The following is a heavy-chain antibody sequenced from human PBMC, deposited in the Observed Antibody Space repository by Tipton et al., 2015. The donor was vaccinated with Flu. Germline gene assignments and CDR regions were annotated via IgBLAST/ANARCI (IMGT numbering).Heavy chain of an antibody. J-gene: IGHJ4*02. CDR2: IYTSGST. V-gene: IGHV4-61*02. D-gene: IGHD3-22*01. CDR1: GGSISSGSYY. Sequence: TLSLTCTVSGGSISSGSYYWSWIRQPAGKGLEWIGRIYTSGSTNYNPSLKSRVTISVDTSKNQFSLKLSSMTAADTAVYYCARVRSYYDSSGYYYAFDYWGQGTLVTVSS. CDR3: ARVRSYYDSSGYYYAFDY.